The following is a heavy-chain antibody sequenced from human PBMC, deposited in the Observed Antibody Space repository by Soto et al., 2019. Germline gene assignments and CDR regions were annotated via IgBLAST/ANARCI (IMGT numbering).Heavy chain of an antibody. D-gene: IGHD3-16*01. V-gene: IGHV1-18*01. CDR2: ISAYNDYT. CDR1: GYTFIRYG. J-gene: IGHJ6*02. Sequence: QVQLVQSAAEVKKPGASVKVSCKASGYTFIRYGITWVRQAPGQGLEWMGGISAYNDYTIYAQKLQGRVTMTTDAPTRIVDMVLRCLKSDDTAMYYCARGGYYDNSWGKLSHYGLDVWGQGTSVTVSS. CDR3: ARGGYYDNSWGKLSHYGLDV.